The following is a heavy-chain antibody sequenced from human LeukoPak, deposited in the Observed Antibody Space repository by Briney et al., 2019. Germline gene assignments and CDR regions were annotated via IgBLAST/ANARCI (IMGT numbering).Heavy chain of an antibody. J-gene: IGHJ4*02. CDR2: INQDGGEK. CDR3: LVPPSSKSFDS. Sequence: PGRSLRLSWAAAGFTFSSYWMTWVRQAARKVLEWVAIINQDGGEKKYGDSVEGRFSVSRHNAENSLFLQMDSLIAEHPAFKWCLVPPSSKSFDSWGPGTPVTVSS. D-gene: IGHD2-21*01. V-gene: IGHV3-7*01. CDR1: GFTFSSYW.